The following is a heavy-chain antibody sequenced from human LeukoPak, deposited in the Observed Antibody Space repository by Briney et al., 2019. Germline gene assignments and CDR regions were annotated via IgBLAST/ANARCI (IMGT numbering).Heavy chain of an antibody. Sequence: GGSLRLSCAASGFTFDDYAMHWARQAPGKGLEWVSGISWNSGSIGYADSVKGRFTISRDNAKNSLYLQMNSLRAEDTALYYCAKAGYNCSGGSCYSYWYFDLWGRGTLVTVSS. CDR3: AKAGYNCSGGSCYSYWYFDL. J-gene: IGHJ2*01. D-gene: IGHD2-15*01. CDR2: ISWNSGSI. CDR1: GFTFDDYA. V-gene: IGHV3-9*01.